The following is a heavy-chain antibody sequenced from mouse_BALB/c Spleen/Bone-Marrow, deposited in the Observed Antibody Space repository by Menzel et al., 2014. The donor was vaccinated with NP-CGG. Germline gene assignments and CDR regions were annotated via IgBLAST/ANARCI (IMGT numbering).Heavy chain of an antibody. CDR2: IWNIGTT. CDR3: ASEFAY. CDR1: GLSLTSYG. V-gene: IGHV2-4-1*01. Sequence: QVQLQQSGPGLVQSSQSLSITCTVSGLSLTSYGVHWVRLSPGKGLEWLGVIWNIGTTDYNAAFISRLSITKDNSKGQVFFKMNSLKADDTAIYYCASEFAYWGQGTLVTVSA. J-gene: IGHJ3*01.